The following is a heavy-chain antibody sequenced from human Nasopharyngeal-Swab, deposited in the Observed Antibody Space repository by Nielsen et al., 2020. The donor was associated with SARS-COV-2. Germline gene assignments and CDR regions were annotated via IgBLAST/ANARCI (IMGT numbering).Heavy chain of an antibody. CDR2: ISYDGSNK. CDR1: GFTFSSYG. D-gene: IGHD4-17*01. Sequence: GSLRLSCAASGFTFSSYGMHWVRQAPGKGLEWVAVISYDGSNKYYADSVKGRFTISRDNSKNTLYLQMDSLRGEDTAVYYCARDAPAHYGAVYWGRGTLVTVSS. J-gene: IGHJ4*02. CDR3: ARDAPAHYGAVY. V-gene: IGHV3-30*03.